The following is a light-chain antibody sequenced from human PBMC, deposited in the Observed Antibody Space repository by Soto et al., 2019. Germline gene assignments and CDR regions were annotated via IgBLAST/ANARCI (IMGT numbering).Light chain of an antibody. Sequence: EIVLTQSPATLSLSPGERATLSCRASQSVRSCLAWYQQKPGQAPRLLIYDASNRATGVPGRFSGSGSGTDFTLTISSLEPEAFAVYYCQQRSSWPPALSFGGGTKVE. V-gene: IGKV3-11*01. CDR1: QSVRSC. J-gene: IGKJ4*01. CDR3: QQRSSWPPALS. CDR2: DAS.